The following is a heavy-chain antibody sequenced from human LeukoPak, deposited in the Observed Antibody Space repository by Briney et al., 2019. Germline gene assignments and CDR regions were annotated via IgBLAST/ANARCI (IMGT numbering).Heavy chain of an antibody. CDR1: GGSFSGYY. D-gene: IGHD3-16*02. Sequence: SETLSLTCAVYGGSFSGYYRSWIRQPPGKGLEWIGEINHSGSTNYNPSLKSRVTISVDTSKNQFSLKLSSVTAADTALYYCARGRGYNSFDYWGQGTLVTVSS. J-gene: IGHJ4*02. V-gene: IGHV4-34*01. CDR2: INHSGST. CDR3: ARGRGYNSFDY.